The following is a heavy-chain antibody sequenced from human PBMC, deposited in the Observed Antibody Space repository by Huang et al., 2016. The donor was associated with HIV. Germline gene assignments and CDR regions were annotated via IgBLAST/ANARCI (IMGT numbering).Heavy chain of an antibody. J-gene: IGHJ4*02. D-gene: IGHD3-16*01. CDR3: AAMDDSIWGSTRHY. CDR2: SKSKFHGGTT. V-gene: IGHV3-15*01. CDR1: TRIFSNAW. Sequence: EVLLVESGGGLVKPGGSLRLSCTASTRIFSNAWMSWVRQTQGKVLEWFGRSKSKFHGGTTDYAAPVKGRCAISREDSKNTLHLQMSSLRTEDTALYYCAAMDDSIWGSTRHYWGQGTPVIVSS.